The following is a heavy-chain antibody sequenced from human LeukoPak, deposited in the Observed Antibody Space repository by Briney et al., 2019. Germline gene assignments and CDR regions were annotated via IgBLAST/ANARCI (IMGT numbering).Heavy chain of an antibody. CDR2: IYYSGST. Sequence: SETLSLTCTVSGGSISSSSYYWGWIRQPPGKGLEWIGSIYYSGSTYYNPSLKSRVTISVDTSKNQFSLKLSSVTAADTAVYYCARVDYDSSGYYYDNWFDPWGQGTLVTVSS. CDR1: GGSISSSSYY. D-gene: IGHD3-22*01. J-gene: IGHJ5*02. CDR3: ARVDYDSSGYYYDNWFDP. V-gene: IGHV4-39*07.